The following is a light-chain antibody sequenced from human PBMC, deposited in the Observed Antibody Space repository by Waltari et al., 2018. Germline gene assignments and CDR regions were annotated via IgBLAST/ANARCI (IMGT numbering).Light chain of an antibody. CDR3: SSYTTSTTLL. Sequence: QSALTQPASVSGSPGQATTLPCPGSSTDVGASNFVSWYQQHPGKAPKLILYDVGNRPSGISHRFSASKSGNTASLTISGLQEEDEGEYYCSSYTTSTTLLFGTGTRLTVL. CDR1: STDVGASNF. J-gene: IGLJ1*01. V-gene: IGLV2-14*01. CDR2: DVG.